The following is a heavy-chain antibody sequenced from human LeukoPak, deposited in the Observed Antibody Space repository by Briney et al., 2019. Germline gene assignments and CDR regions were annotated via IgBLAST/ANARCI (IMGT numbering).Heavy chain of an antibody. D-gene: IGHD2-15*01. Sequence: GGSLRLSCAASGFTFSSYAMHWVRQAPGKGLEWVSFISGSGTYIYYADSAKGRFTISRDNAENSLYLQMNSLSAEDTAVYYCVRDLPCTGRSCYSTPDDYWGQGTLVTVSS. J-gene: IGHJ4*02. CDR1: GFTFSSYA. V-gene: IGHV3-21*01. CDR2: ISGSGTYI. CDR3: VRDLPCTGRSCYSTPDDY.